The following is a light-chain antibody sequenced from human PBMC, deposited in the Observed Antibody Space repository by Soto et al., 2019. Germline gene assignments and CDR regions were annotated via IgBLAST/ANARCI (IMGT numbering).Light chain of an antibody. Sequence: EIVMTQAPATLSVSQGDRATLSCRASQSVSNNLAWYQDKPGQAPRLLIYGASNRATGIPARFSASGSGTEFTLTISSLQSEDSAVYYCQQYNDWTFGQGTKVDIK. J-gene: IGKJ1*01. V-gene: IGKV3-15*01. CDR2: GAS. CDR1: QSVSNN. CDR3: QQYNDWT.